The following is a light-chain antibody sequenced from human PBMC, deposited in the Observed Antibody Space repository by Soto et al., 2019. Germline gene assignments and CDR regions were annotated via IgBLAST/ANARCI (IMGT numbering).Light chain of an antibody. Sequence: QSALTQPASVSGSPGQSFTIPCTGPSSDIGGYNYVSWYLQHPGKAPKLMIFDVSNRPSGVPNRFSGSKSGNTASLTISGLQAEDEADYYCSSYTSSVSRYVFGGGTKLTVL. CDR1: SSDIGGYNY. V-gene: IGLV2-14*01. CDR3: SSYTSSVSRYV. CDR2: DVS. J-gene: IGLJ2*01.